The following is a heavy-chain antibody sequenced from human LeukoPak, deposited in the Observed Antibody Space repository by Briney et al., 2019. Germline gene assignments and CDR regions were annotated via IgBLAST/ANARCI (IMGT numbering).Heavy chain of an antibody. CDR3: AHRRGGYCSGGSCYYNWFDP. J-gene: IGHJ5*02. D-gene: IGHD2-15*01. Sequence: ESGPTLVKPTQTLTLTCTFSGFSLSTSRVGVGWIRQPPGKALEWLAVIYWDDDKRYSPSLKSRLTITKDTSKNQVVLTMTNMDPVDTATYYCAHRRGGYCSGGSCYYNWFDPWGQGTLVTVSS. CDR2: IYWDDDK. CDR1: GFSLSTSRVG. V-gene: IGHV2-5*02.